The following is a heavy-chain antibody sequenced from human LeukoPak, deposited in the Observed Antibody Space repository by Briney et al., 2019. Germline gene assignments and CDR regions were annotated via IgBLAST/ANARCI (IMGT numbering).Heavy chain of an antibody. CDR2: INPNSGGT. Sequence: VASVKVSCKASGYTFTGYYMHWVRQAPGQGLEWMGWINPNSGGTNYAQKFQGRVTMTRDTSISTAYMELSRLRSDDTAVYYCARVEVGATKPAFDIWGQGTMVTVSS. J-gene: IGHJ3*02. CDR1: GYTFTGYY. CDR3: ARVEVGATKPAFDI. D-gene: IGHD1-26*01. V-gene: IGHV1-2*02.